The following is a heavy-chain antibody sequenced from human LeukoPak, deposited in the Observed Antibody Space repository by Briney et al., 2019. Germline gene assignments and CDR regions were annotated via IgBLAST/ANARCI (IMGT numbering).Heavy chain of an antibody. Sequence: PGGSLRLSCAVSGFTFSSYSMNWVRQAPGKGLEWVSSISSSSSYIYYADSVKGRFTISRDNAKNSLYLQMNSLRAEDTALYYCARGGNNNGDLYFDYWGQGTLVTVSS. D-gene: IGHD4-17*01. V-gene: IGHV3-21*04. CDR3: ARGGNNNGDLYFDY. CDR2: ISSSSSYI. J-gene: IGHJ4*02. CDR1: GFTFSSYS.